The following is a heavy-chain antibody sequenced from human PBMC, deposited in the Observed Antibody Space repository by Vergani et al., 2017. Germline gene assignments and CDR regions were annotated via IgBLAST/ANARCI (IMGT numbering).Heavy chain of an antibody. J-gene: IGHJ3*02. V-gene: IGHV3-21*01. CDR3: ARDQSAYYYDSSGYYSDAFDI. D-gene: IGHD3-22*01. CDR2: ISSSSSYI. Sequence: EVQLVESGGGLVQPGRSLRLSCTASGFTFGDYAMSWVRQAPGKGLEWVSSISSSSSYIYYADSVKGRFTISRDNAKNSLYLQMNSLRAEDTAVYYCARDQSAYYYDSSGYYSDAFDIWGQGTMVTVSS. CDR1: GFTFGDYA.